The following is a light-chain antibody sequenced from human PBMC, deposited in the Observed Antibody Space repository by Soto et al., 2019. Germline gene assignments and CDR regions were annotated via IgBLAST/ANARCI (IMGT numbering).Light chain of an antibody. J-gene: IGLJ1*01. Sequence: QLVLTRSPSASASLGASVKLTCTLSSGHSSYAIAWHQQQPEKGPRYLMKLNSDGSHSKGDGIPDRFSGSSSGAERYLTISSLQSEDEADYYCQTWGTGIHVFGNGTKLTVL. CDR2: LNSDGSH. V-gene: IGLV4-69*01. CDR3: QTWGTGIHV. CDR1: SGHSSYA.